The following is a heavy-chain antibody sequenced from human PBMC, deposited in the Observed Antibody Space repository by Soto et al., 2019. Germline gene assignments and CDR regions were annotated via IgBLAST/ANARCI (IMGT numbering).Heavy chain of an antibody. V-gene: IGHV1-2*04. CDR1: GYTFTGYY. CDR2: INPNSGGT. J-gene: IGHJ5*02. CDR3: ARLAATEGGWFDP. Sequence: ASVKVSCKASGYTFTGYYMHWVRQAPGQGLEWMGWINPNSGGTNYAQKFQGWVTMTRDTSISTAYMELSRLRSDDTAVYYCARLAATEGGWFDPWGQGTLVTVSS. D-gene: IGHD2-15*01.